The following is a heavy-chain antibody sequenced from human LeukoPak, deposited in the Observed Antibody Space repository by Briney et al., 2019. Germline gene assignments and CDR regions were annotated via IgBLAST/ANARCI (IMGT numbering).Heavy chain of an antibody. D-gene: IGHD3-9*01. CDR2: IRYDGSNK. CDR1: GFTFSSYG. CDR3: AKDDELAGSWYYDILTGYYPQRDYYYYMDV. V-gene: IGHV3-30*02. Sequence: GGSLRLSCAASGFTFSSYGMHWVRQAPGKGLEWVAFIRYDGSNKYYADSVKGRFTISRDNSKNTLYLQMNSLRAEDTAVYYCAKDDELAGSWYYDILTGYYPQRDYYYYMDVWGKGTTVTISS. J-gene: IGHJ6*03.